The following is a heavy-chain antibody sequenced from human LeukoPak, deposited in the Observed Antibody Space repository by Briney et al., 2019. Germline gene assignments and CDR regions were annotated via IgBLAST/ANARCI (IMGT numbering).Heavy chain of an antibody. D-gene: IGHD3-3*01. CDR2: ISGSGGST. J-gene: IGHJ6*04. V-gene: IGHV3-23*01. CDR1: GFTFSTYA. CDR3: AKDTEARFLEWPSSPLDV. Sequence: GGSLRLSCAASGFTFSTYAMSWVRQAPGKGLEWVSAISGSGGSTYYADSVKGRFTISRDNSKNTLYLQMNSLRAEDTAVYYCAKDTEARFLEWPSSPLDVWGKGTTVTVSS.